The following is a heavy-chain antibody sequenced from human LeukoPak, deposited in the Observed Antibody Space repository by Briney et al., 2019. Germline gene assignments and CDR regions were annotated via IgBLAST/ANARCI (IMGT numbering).Heavy chain of an antibody. CDR1: GFTVSSTH. V-gene: IGHV3-66*01. CDR2: IYSGGST. J-gene: IGHJ4*02. D-gene: IGHD4-23*01. Sequence: PGGSLRLSCAASGFTVSSTHMSWVRQATGEGVGWVSVIYSGGSTYYAGSVKGRFTISRDNSKNTLYLQMNSLRVEDTAVYYCARDYGGNIRGYFDYWGQGTLVTVSS. CDR3: ARDYGGNIRGYFDY.